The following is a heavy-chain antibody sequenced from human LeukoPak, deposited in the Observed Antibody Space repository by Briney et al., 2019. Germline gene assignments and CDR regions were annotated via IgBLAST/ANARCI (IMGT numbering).Heavy chain of an antibody. D-gene: IGHD2-8*02. Sequence: ASVKVSCKASGYTFTSYDINGVRQATGQGLEWMGWMNPNSGNTGYAQKFQGRVTMTRNTYISTAYMELSSLRSEDTAVYYCARGARGGYWSILGAFDIWGQGTMVTVSS. CDR2: MNPNSGNT. CDR1: GYTFTSYD. J-gene: IGHJ3*02. CDR3: ARGARGGYWSILGAFDI. V-gene: IGHV1-8*01.